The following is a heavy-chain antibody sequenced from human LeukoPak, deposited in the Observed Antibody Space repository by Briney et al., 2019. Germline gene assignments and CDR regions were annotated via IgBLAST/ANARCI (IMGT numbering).Heavy chain of an antibody. CDR2: IYYSGST. D-gene: IGHD3-22*01. CDR1: GGSISSNSYY. V-gene: IGHV4-39*07. J-gene: IGHJ4*02. Sequence: PSETLSLTCAVSGGSISSNSYYWGWIRQPPGKGLEWIGSIYYSGSTYYNPSLKSRVTISVDTSKNQFSLKLSSVTAADTAVYYCARVVRRRKSYYYDSSGFDYWGQGTLVTVSS. CDR3: ARVVRRRKSYYYDSSGFDY.